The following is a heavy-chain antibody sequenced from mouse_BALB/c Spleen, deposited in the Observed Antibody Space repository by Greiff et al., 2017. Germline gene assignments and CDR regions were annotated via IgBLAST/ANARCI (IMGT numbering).Heavy chain of an antibody. D-gene: IGHD1-1*01. CDR3: AKDITTVFDY. CDR1: GFNIKDTY. Sequence: VQLQQSGAELVKPGASVKLSCTASGFNIKDTYMHWVKQRPEQGLEWIGRIDTANGNTKYDPKFQGKATITADTSSNTAYLQLSSLTSEDTSFYYCAKDITTVFDYWGQGTTLTVSS. CDR2: IDTANGNT. V-gene: IGHV14-3*02. J-gene: IGHJ2*01.